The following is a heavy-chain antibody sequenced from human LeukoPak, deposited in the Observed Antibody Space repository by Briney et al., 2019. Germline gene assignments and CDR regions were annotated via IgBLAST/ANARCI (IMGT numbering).Heavy chain of an antibody. J-gene: IGHJ4*02. CDR2: IYYSGST. CDR3: ARDRLDGIDY. Sequence: SSETLSLTCTASGGSISSYYWSWIRQPPGKGLEWIGYIYYSGSTNYNPSLKSRVTISVDTSKNQFSLKLSSVTAADTAVYYCARDRLDGIDYWGQGTLVTVSS. D-gene: IGHD1-1*01. V-gene: IGHV4-59*01. CDR1: GGSISSYY.